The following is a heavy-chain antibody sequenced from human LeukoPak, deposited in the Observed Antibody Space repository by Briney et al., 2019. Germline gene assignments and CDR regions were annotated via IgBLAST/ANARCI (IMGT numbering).Heavy chain of an antibody. J-gene: IGHJ5*02. D-gene: IGHD6-13*01. CDR3: ARGAAARPGRWFDP. CDR2: IYHSGST. CDR1: GGSISSSSYY. V-gene: IGHV4-39*07. Sequence: SETLSLTCTVSGGSISSSSYYWGWIRQPPGKGLEWIGSIYHSGSTYYNPSLKSRVTISVDTSKNQFSLRLRSVTAADTAVYYCARGAAARPGRWFDPWGQGTLVTVSS.